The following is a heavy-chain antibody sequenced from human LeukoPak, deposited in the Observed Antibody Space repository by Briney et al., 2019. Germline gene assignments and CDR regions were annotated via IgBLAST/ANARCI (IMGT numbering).Heavy chain of an antibody. Sequence: SETLSLTCTVSGGSISSYYWSWIRQPPGKGLEWIGYIYYSGSTNYNPSLKSRVTISVDTSKNQFSLKLSSVAAADTAVYYCARGDDSSGYYYTSFDYWGQGTLVTVSS. V-gene: IGHV4-59*01. CDR2: IYYSGST. J-gene: IGHJ4*02. CDR1: GGSISSYY. CDR3: ARGDDSSGYYYTSFDY. D-gene: IGHD3-22*01.